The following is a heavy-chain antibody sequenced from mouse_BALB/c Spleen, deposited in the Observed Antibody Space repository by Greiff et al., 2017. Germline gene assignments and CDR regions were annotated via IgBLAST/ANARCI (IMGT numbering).Heavy chain of an antibody. J-gene: IGHJ4*01. CDR2: ISYDGSN. V-gene: IGHV3-6*02. CDR1: GYSITSGYY. Sequence: VQLQQSGPGLVKPSQSLSLTCSVTGYSITSGYYWNWIRQFPGNKLEWMGYISYDGSNNYNPSLKNRISITRDTSKNQFFLKLNSVTTEDTATYYCARMRRYDGYAMDYWGQGTSVTVSS. CDR3: ARMRRYDGYAMDY. D-gene: IGHD2-14*01.